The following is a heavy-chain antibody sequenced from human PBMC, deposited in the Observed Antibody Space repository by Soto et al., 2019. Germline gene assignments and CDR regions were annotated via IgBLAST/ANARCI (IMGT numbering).Heavy chain of an antibody. CDR3: ARDGGGRSIGSGSYYNRGPRYTFHYYMDV. CDR1: GGSFSGYY. CDR2: INHSGST. D-gene: IGHD3-10*01. Sequence: SETLSLTCAVYGGSFSGYYWSWIRQPPGKGLEWIGEINHSGSTNYNPSLKSRVTISVDTSKNQFSLKLSSVTAADTAVYYCARDGGGRSIGSGSYYNRGPRYTFHYYMDVWGKGTTVTVSS. J-gene: IGHJ6*03. V-gene: IGHV4-34*01.